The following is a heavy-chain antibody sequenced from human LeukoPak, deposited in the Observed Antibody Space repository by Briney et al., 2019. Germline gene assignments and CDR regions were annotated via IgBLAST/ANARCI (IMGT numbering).Heavy chain of an antibody. CDR2: ISSSSSYI. CDR3: ARDLVTPFGGVIVPFDY. J-gene: IGHJ4*02. CDR1: GFTFSSYS. D-gene: IGHD3-16*02. V-gene: IGHV3-21*01. Sequence: GGSLRLSCAASGFTFSSYSMNWVRQAPGKGLEWVSSISSSSSYIYYADSVKGRFTISRDNAKNSLYLQMNSLRAEDTAVYYCARDLVTPFGGVIVPFDYWGQGTLVTVSS.